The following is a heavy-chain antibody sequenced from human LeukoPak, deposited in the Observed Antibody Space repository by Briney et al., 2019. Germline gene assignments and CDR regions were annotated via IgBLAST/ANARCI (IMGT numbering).Heavy chain of an antibody. CDR3: ASIMVRGVGYYGMDV. Sequence: SETLSLTCTVSGYSISSGYYWGWSRQPPGRGLEWIGIIYHSGSTYYNPSLKSRFTISVDTSKNQFSLKLSSVTAADTAVYYGASIMVRGVGYYGMDVWGQGTTVTVSS. CDR1: GYSISSGYY. J-gene: IGHJ6*02. D-gene: IGHD3-10*01. CDR2: IYHSGST. V-gene: IGHV4-38-2*02.